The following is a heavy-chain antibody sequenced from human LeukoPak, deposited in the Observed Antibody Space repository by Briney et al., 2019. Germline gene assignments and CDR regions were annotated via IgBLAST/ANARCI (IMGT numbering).Heavy chain of an antibody. CDR3: ARGRPGLQSQTFYYYYYMDV. Sequence: SETLSLTCTVSGGSISSYYWSWIRQPPGKGLEWIGYIYYSGSTNYNPSLKSRVTISVDTSKNQFSLKLSSVTAADTAVYYCARGRPGLQSQTFYYYYYMDVWGKGTTVTISS. CDR1: GGSISSYY. J-gene: IGHJ6*03. V-gene: IGHV4-59*01. CDR2: IYYSGST. D-gene: IGHD2/OR15-2a*01.